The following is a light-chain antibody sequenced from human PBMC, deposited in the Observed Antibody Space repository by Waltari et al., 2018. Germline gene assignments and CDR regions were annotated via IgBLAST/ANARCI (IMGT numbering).Light chain of an antibody. Sequence: DIVMTQTPLSLPVTPGAPASISCRSSQSLLHTDGYTYLDWYLQKPGQSPQLLIYGGSNRASGVPDRFSGSGSGTDFTLKISKVEAEDVGVYYCMQHKALPLTFGGGTKVEIK. CDR3: MQHKALPLT. CDR1: QSLLHTDGYTY. V-gene: IGKV2-40*01. CDR2: GGS. J-gene: IGKJ4*01.